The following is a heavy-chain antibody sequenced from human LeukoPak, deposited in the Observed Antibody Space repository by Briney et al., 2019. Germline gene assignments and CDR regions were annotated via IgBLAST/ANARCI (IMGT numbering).Heavy chain of an antibody. Sequence: GGSLRLPCAASGFTFKIYSMNWVRQAPGKGLEWVSSISSSSSHMYYADSVKGRFTISRDNAKNSLYLQMNTLRAEDTAVYYCARDDTSVHFFDYWGQGTLVTVSS. CDR1: GFTFKIYS. CDR3: ARDDTSVHFFDY. CDR2: ISSSSSHM. V-gene: IGHV3-21*01. J-gene: IGHJ4*02. D-gene: IGHD1-1*01.